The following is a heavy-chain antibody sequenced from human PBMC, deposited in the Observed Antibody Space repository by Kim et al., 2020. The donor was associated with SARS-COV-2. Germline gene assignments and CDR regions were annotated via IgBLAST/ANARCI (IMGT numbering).Heavy chain of an antibody. CDR3: ARSDIVATIEYFDY. Sequence: SETLSLTCTVSGGSISTYYWSWIRQPPGKGLEWIGYIYYSGTTNYNPSLQSRVTISVDTSENQFSMKLRSVTAADTAVYYCARSDIVATIEYFDYWGQGTLVTVSS. V-gene: IGHV4-59*01. D-gene: IGHD5-12*01. CDR1: GGSISTYY. J-gene: IGHJ4*02. CDR2: IYYSGTT.